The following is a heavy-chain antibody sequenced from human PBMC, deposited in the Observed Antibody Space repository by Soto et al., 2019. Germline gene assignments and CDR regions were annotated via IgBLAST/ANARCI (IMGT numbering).Heavy chain of an antibody. CDR2: IYGGGNGP. CDR1: GFTFSDFA. D-gene: IGHD5-18*01. CDR3: AKIEAMDPGAYSFDY. V-gene: IGHV3-23*01. Sequence: EVQVLESGGGLVQPGGSLRLSCAATGFTFSDFAMSWVRQVPGKGLEWVSRIYGGGNGPHYADSVKGRVTISRDNSKNTVYLQLSSLTAEDTAVYYCAKIEAMDPGAYSFDYGSQGTLVTVSS. J-gene: IGHJ4*02.